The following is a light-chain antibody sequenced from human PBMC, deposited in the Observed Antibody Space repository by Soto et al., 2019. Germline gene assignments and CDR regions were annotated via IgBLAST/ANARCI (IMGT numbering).Light chain of an antibody. CDR3: SSYISSSFYV. J-gene: IGLJ1*01. V-gene: IGLV2-14*01. CDR2: EVS. Sequence: QSALTQPASVSGSPGQSITISCTGTSSDVGGYNYVSWYQQHPGKAPKLMIYEVSNRPSGVSNHFSGSKSGNTASLTISGLQAEDEADYYCSSYISSSFYVFGTGTKVTVL. CDR1: SSDVGGYNY.